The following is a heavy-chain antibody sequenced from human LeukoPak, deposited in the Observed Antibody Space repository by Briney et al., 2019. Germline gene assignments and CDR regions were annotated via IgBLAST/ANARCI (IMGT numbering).Heavy chain of an antibody. J-gene: IGHJ5*02. CDR1: GGSISSSNW. CDR2: IYHSGST. V-gene: IGHV4-4*02. D-gene: IGHD6-19*01. Sequence: SGTLSLTCAVSGGSISSSNWWSWVRPPPGKGLEWIGEIYHSGSTNYNPSLKSRVTISVDKSKNQFSLKLSSVTAADTAVYYCARELAVAGTQDWFDPWGQGTLVTVSS. CDR3: ARELAVAGTQDWFDP.